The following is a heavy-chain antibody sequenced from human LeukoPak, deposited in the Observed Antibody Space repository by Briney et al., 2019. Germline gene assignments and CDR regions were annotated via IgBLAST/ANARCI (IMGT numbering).Heavy chain of an antibody. J-gene: IGHJ4*02. V-gene: IGHV3-15*01. Sequence: GGSLRLSCATSGFTFTNAWMSWVRQAPGKGLEWVGRIKSKSDGGTTDYPASVKGGFTVSRDDSKNTVYLQMNGLNTYDTGKYYCATYPLSWYWGQGTLVTVSS. CDR2: IKSKSDGGTT. CDR1: GFTFTNAW. CDR3: ATYPLSWY.